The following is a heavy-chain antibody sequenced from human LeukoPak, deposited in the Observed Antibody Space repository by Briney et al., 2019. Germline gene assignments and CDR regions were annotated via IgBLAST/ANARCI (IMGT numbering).Heavy chain of an antibody. CDR3: AKDLRYSCSDYYFDY. J-gene: IGHJ4*02. D-gene: IGHD6-13*01. V-gene: IGHV3-30*02. CDR2: IRYDGSNK. Sequence: PGGSLRLSCAASGFTFSSYGMHWVRQAPGKGLEWVAFIRYDGSNKYYADSVKGRFTISRGNSKNTLYLQMNSLRAEDTAVYYCAKDLRYSCSDYYFDYWGQGTLVTVSS. CDR1: GFTFSSYG.